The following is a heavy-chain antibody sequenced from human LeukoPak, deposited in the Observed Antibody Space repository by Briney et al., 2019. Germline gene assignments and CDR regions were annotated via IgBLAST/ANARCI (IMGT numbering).Heavy chain of an antibody. CDR3: TSPHYDYVWGSYLFDY. CDR1: GFTFGDYA. Sequence: PGGSLRLSCTASGFTFGDYAMSWVRQAPGKGLEWVGFIRSKAYGGTTEYAASVKGRFTISRDDSKSIAYLQMNSLKTEDTAVYYCTSPHYDYVWGSYLFDYWGQGTLVTVSS. CDR2: IRSKAYGGTT. J-gene: IGHJ4*02. D-gene: IGHD3-16*01. V-gene: IGHV3-49*04.